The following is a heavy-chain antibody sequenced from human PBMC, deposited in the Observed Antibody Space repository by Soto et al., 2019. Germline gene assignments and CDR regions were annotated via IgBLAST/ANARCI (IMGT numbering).Heavy chain of an antibody. J-gene: IGHJ6*02. D-gene: IGHD2-2*01. V-gene: IGHV3-23*01. CDR3: AKSPAAMGALDGMDV. CDR1: GFTFSSYA. Sequence: GGFLRLSCAASGFTFSSYAMSWVRQAPGKGLEWVSAISGSGGSTYYADSVKGRFTISRDNSKNTLYLQMNSLRAEDTAVYYCAKSPAAMGALDGMDVWGQGTTVTVSS. CDR2: ISGSGGST.